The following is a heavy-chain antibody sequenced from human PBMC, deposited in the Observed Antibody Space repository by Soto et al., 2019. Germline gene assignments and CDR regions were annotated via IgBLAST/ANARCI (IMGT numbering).Heavy chain of an antibody. J-gene: IGHJ4*02. CDR1: GFSFSSYA. D-gene: IGHD2-15*01. CDR3: AKRRGAGGHFDY. V-gene: IGHV3-23*01. Sequence: GGSLRLSCAASGFSFSSYAMSWVRQAPGKGLEWVSGISGSGGSTYYADSVKGRFTMSRDNSKNTLYLQMNSLRAEDTAVYFCAKRRGAGGHFDYWGQGALVTVSS. CDR2: ISGSGGST.